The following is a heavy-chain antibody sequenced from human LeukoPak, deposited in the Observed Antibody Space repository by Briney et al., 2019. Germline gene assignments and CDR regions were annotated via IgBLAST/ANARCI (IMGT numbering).Heavy chain of an antibody. CDR2: ISTSSSTI. D-gene: IGHD3-3*01. V-gene: IGHV3-11*01. CDR1: GFTFIDYY. Sequence: GGSLRLSCTASGFTFIDYYMSWFRQAPGKGLEWFSYISTSSSTIYYANSVKGRFTISRDNAKNSVYLQMNSLRVEETAVYYCARIRPATVEWFFDYWGQGTLVTVSS. CDR3: ARIRPATVEWFFDY. J-gene: IGHJ4*02.